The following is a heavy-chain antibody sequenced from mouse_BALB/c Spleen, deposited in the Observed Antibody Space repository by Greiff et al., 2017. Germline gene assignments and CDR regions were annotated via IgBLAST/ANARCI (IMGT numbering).Heavy chain of an antibody. J-gene: IGHJ4*01. CDR2: IYPGNGGT. V-gene: IGHV1-12*01. CDR3: ARGLIQRLGGPMDY. CDR1: GYTFTSYN. D-gene: IGHD1-1*01. Sequence: QVQLQQSGAELVRSGASVKMSCKASGYTFTSYNMHWVKQTPGQGLEWIGYIYPGNGGTNYNQKFKGKATLTADTSSSTVYMQISSMTSEDSAVYISARGLIQRLGGPMDYWGQGNSVTVSS.